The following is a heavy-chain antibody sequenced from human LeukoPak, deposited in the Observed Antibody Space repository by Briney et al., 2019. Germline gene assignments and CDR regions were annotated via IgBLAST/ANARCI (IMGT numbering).Heavy chain of an antibody. D-gene: IGHD3-10*01. CDR3: AKEVDFGSGSYRSCDY. CDR2: ISGSGGST. Sequence: GGSLRLSFAASGFTFSSYGMSWVRQAPGKGLEWVSAISGSGGSTYYADSVKGRFTISRDNSKNTLYLQMNSLRAEDTAVYYCAKEVDFGSGSYRSCDYWGQGTLVTVSS. J-gene: IGHJ4*02. CDR1: GFTFSSYG. V-gene: IGHV3-23*01.